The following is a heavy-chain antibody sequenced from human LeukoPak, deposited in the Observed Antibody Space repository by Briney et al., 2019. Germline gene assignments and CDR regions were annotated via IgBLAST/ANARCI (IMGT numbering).Heavy chain of an antibody. CDR3: ARSRIDY. CDR1: GFTFSGYW. CDR2: IKDDGSEK. Sequence: GGSLRLSCVRSGFTFSGYWMTWVRQAPGKGLEWVANIKDDGSEKYSVDSVKGRFTISRYNAKNLLYLQMSSLRAEDTAVYYCARSRIDYWGQGTLVTVSS. V-gene: IGHV3-7*01. J-gene: IGHJ4*02. D-gene: IGHD1-14*01.